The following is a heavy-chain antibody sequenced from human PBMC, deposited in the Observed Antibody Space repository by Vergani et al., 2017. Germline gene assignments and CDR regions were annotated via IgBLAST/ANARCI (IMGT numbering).Heavy chain of an antibody. J-gene: IGHJ5*02. V-gene: IGHV3-33*01. CDR2: IWYDGSNK. Sequence: QVQLVESGGGVVQPGRSLRLSCAASGFTFSSYGMHWVRQAPGKGLEGVAVIWYDGSNKNYADSVKGRFTISRDNSKNTLYLQMNSLRAEDTAMYYCASVAECSGGSCYPLRSPTELVFDPWGQGTLVTVSS. CDR3: ASVAECSGGSCYPLRSPTELVFDP. D-gene: IGHD2-15*01. CDR1: GFTFSSYG.